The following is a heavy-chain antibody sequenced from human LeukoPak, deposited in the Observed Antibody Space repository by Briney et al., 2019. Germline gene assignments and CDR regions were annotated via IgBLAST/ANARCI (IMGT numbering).Heavy chain of an antibody. CDR2: IIPIFGIA. V-gene: IGHV1-69*04. Sequence: ASVKVSCKASGGTFSSYAISWVRQAPGQGLEWMRRIIPIFGIANYAQKFQGRVTITADKSTSTAYMELSSLRSEDTAVYYCARGLSSGSYYSDYWGRGTLVTVSS. CDR3: ARGLSSGSYYSDY. D-gene: IGHD3-10*01. CDR1: GGTFSSYA. J-gene: IGHJ4*02.